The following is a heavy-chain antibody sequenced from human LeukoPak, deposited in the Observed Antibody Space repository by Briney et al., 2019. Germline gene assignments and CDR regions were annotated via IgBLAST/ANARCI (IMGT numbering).Heavy chain of an antibody. J-gene: IGHJ4*02. D-gene: IGHD3/OR15-3a*01. CDR3: ASRGFLDHSFDY. CDR1: GGSISSGGYY. V-gene: IGHV4-31*03. CDR2: IYYSGST. Sequence: SQTLSLTCTVSGGSISSGGYYWSWIRQHPGKGLEWIGYIYYSGSTYYNPSLKSRVTISVDTSKNQFSLKLSSVTAADTAVYYCASRGFLDHSFDYWGQGTLVTVSS.